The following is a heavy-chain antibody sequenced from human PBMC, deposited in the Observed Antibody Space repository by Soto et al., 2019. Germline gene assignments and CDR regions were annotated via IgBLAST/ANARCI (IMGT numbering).Heavy chain of an antibody. J-gene: IGHJ4*02. CDR2: ISGSGGST. Sequence: GGSLRLSCAASGFSFSSFAMSWVRQAPGKGLEWVSAISGSGGSTDYADSVKGRFTISRDNSKNTVHLQMNNLRVEDTAEYYCAKAMGLVGATSVDYWGQGTLVTVSS. D-gene: IGHD1-26*01. CDR1: GFSFSSFA. CDR3: AKAMGLVGATSVDY. V-gene: IGHV3-23*01.